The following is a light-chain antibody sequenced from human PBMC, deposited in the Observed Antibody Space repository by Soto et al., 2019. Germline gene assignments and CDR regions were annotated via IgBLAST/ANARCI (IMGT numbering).Light chain of an antibody. CDR2: DAL. J-gene: IGKJ5*01. Sequence: EILMPQSPSTLPVSPGERAPLSCRASQSISSNLAWYQQKNGQAPRILIYDALHRATDIPARFSGSGSGTDFTLTISNLEAEDFEVYYCQQYNNWLITFGQGTRLEIK. V-gene: IGKV3D-15*01. CDR3: QQYNNWLIT. CDR1: QSISSN.